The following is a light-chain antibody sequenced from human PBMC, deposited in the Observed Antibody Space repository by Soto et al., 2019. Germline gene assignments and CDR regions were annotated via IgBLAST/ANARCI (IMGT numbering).Light chain of an antibody. Sequence: DIQISQSPSTLSGSVGDRVTITCGASKTIGSWLAWYQQKPGKAPKLLIYKASTLKSGVPPRFSGSGSGTEFTLNISSLQPDDFATYYCKHYNSYSEAFGQRTKVDI. CDR2: KAS. CDR3: KHYNSYSEA. CDR1: KTIGSW. V-gene: IGKV1-5*03. J-gene: IGKJ1*01.